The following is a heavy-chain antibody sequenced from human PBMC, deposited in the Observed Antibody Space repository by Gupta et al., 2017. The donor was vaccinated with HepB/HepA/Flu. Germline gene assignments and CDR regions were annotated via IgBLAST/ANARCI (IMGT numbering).Heavy chain of an antibody. CDR3: ANFVYDSSGYNPPDY. D-gene: IGHD3-22*01. V-gene: IGHV3-23*01. Sequence: EVQLLESGGGLVQPGGSLRLSCAASGFTFSSYAMSWVRQAPGKGLEWVSAIRGSGGSTYYADSVKGRFTISRDNSKNTLYLQMNSLRAEDTAVYYCANFVYDSSGYNPPDYWGQGTLVTVSS. CDR1: GFTFSSYA. CDR2: IRGSGGST. J-gene: IGHJ4*02.